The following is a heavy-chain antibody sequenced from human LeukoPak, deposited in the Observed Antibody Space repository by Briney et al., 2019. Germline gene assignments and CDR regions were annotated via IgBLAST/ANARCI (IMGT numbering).Heavy chain of an antibody. CDR3: ARHDPYIAVAGVGYFDY. CDR1: GDSISSSGHW. V-gene: IGHV4-39*01. Sequence: SETLSLTCTVSGDSISSSGHWWGWIRQPPGEGLEWIGSISYSGSPSYNPSLKSRVTISVDTSKNQLSLRLSSVTAADTAVYYCARHDPYIAVAGVGYFDYWGQGTLVTVSS. CDR2: ISYSGSP. D-gene: IGHD6-19*01. J-gene: IGHJ4*02.